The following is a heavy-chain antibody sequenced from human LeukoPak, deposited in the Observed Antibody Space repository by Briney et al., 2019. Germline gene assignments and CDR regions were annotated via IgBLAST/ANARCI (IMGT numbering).Heavy chain of an antibody. CDR3: ARDYVAVSYYYDSSGCYYEDY. V-gene: IGHV1-69*01. CDR2: IIPIFGTA. D-gene: IGHD3-22*01. Sequence: SVKVSCKASGGTFSSYAISWVRQAPGQGLEWMGGIIPIFGTANYAQKFQGRVTITADESTSTAYMELSSLRSEDTAVYYCARDYVAVSYYYDSSGCYYEDYWGQGTLVTVSS. J-gene: IGHJ4*02. CDR1: GGTFSSYA.